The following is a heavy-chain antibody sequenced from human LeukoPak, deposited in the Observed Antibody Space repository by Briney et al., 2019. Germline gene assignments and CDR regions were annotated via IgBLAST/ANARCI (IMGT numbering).Heavy chain of an antibody. CDR3: ARAGDSTSPLDY. CDR2: IYTSGST. D-gene: IGHD6-13*01. Sequence: SETLSLTCTVSGGSFSSYYWNWMRQPAGKGLEWIGRIYTSGSTNYNPSLKSRVTMSVDTSKNQFSLKLNSVTAADTAVYHCARAGDSTSPLDYWGQGTLVTVSS. V-gene: IGHV4-4*07. CDR1: GGSFSSYY. J-gene: IGHJ4*02.